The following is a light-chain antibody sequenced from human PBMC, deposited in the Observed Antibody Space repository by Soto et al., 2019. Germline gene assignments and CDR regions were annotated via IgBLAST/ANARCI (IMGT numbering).Light chain of an antibody. CDR2: DAS. CDR3: QQCDDLPLT. Sequence: DIQMTQSPSSLSASVGDRVTITCQASQGISNYLNWYQQKPGKAPMLLISDASNLETEVPSRFSGSGSGTDFTFTISTLQPEDIATYFCQQCDDLPLTFGGGTKVEI. V-gene: IGKV1-33*01. J-gene: IGKJ4*01. CDR1: QGISNY.